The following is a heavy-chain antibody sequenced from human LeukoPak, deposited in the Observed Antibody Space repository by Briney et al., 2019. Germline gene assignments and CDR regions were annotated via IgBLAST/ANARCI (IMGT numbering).Heavy chain of an antibody. CDR3: ASDADYGDYVAPFDY. Sequence: GASVKVSCKASGGTFSSYAISWVRQAPGQGLEWMGGIIPTFGTANYAQKFQGRVTITADESTSTAYMELSSLRSEDTAVYYCASDADYGDYVAPFDYWGQGTLVTVSS. CDR2: IIPTFGTA. CDR1: GGTFSSYA. J-gene: IGHJ4*02. D-gene: IGHD4-17*01. V-gene: IGHV1-69*13.